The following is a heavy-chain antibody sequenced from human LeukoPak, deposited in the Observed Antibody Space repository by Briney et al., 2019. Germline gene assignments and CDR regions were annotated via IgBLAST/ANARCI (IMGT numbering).Heavy chain of an antibody. Sequence: GGSLRLSCAASGFTFSSYRMNWVRQAPGKGLEWVSSITRDSIYTFYADSVRGRFTISRDNAKNSLSLQMNSLRAEDTAVYYCARDPYNGYYGDDYYYYMDVWGKGTTVTISS. V-gene: IGHV3-21*01. CDR1: GFTFSSYR. CDR2: ITRDSIYT. D-gene: IGHD3-3*01. J-gene: IGHJ6*03. CDR3: ARDPYNGYYGDDYYYYMDV.